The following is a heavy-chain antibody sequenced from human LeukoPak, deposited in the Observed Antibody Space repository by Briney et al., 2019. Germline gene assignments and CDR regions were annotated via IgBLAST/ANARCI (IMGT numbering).Heavy chain of an antibody. CDR1: GGSISSYY. V-gene: IGHV4-59*01. CDR2: IYYSGST. D-gene: IGHD5-18*01. Sequence: SETLSLTCTVSGGSISSYYWSWIRQPPGKGLEWIGYIYYSGSTNYNPSLKSRVTISVDTSKNQFSLKPNSVTAADTAVYYCASTDTPMITIHWGQGTLVTVSS. CDR3: ASTDTPMITIH. J-gene: IGHJ4*02.